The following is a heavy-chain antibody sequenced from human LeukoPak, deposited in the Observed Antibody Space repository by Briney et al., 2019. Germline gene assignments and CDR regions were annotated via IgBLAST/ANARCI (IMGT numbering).Heavy chain of an antibody. CDR2: IYYSGST. CDR3: VRLYCSRTSCYLPDY. CDR1: GVSVNSESNY. Sequence: SETLSLTCTVSGVSVNSESNYWSWIRQPPGKGLEWIGYIYYSGSTNYNPSLKSRVSILLDTSKNQFSLKLNSVTAADTALYYCVRLYCSRTSCYLPDYWGQGTLVTVSS. J-gene: IGHJ4*02. D-gene: IGHD2-2*01. V-gene: IGHV4-61*01.